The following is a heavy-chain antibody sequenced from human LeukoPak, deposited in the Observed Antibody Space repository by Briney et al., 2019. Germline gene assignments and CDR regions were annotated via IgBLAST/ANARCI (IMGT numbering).Heavy chain of an antibody. D-gene: IGHD4-11*01. CDR1: GYTPTSDG. Sequence: ASLKVSCKASGYTPTSDGISWVRPAPGQGLEWMGWISAYNGNTNYAQKLQGRVTMTTDTSTSTAYMELRSLRSDDTVVYYCARSSNSNYYYGMDVWGQGTTVTVSS. J-gene: IGHJ6*02. CDR2: ISAYNGNT. CDR3: ARSSNSNYYYGMDV. V-gene: IGHV1-18*01.